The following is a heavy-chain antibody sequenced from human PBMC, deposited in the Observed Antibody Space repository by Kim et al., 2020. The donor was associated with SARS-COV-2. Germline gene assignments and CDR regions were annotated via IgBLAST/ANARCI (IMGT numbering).Heavy chain of an antibody. D-gene: IGHD6-19*01. CDR3: ARGSSGSGWYLDYYYDYM. CDR1: GFTFSSNY. CDR2: IYSGGST. J-gene: IGHJ6*03. Sequence: GGSLRLSCAASGFTFSSNYMRWVRQAPGKGLEWVSGIYSGGSTYSADSVTGRFTRSSNNCKNTQNIQMNSLKDEDTAEKDGARGSSGSGWYLDYYYDYM. V-gene: IGHV3-66*01.